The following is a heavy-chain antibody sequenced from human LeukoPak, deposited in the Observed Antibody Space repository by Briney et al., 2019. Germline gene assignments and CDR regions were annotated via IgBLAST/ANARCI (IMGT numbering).Heavy chain of an antibody. D-gene: IGHD6-13*01. CDR2: MNPNSGNT. CDR1: GYTFTSYD. Sequence: GASVKVSCKASGYTFTSYDINWVRQATGQGLEWMGWMNPNSGNTGYAQKFQGRVTITRNTSISTAYMELSSLRSEDTAVYYCAREARRVAAHFDYWGQGTLITVSS. J-gene: IGHJ4*02. V-gene: IGHV1-8*03. CDR3: AREARRVAAHFDY.